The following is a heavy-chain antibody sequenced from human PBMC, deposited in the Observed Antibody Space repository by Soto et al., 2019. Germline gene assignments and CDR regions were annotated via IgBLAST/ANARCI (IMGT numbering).Heavy chain of an antibody. Sequence: GASVKVSCKASGYTFTSYGISWVRQAPGQGLEWMGWISAYNGNTNYAQKLQGRVTMTTDTSTSTAYMELRSLRSDDTAVYYCARDRYYDYVGQETHYYYGMDVWGQGTTVTVSS. D-gene: IGHD3-16*01. CDR1: GYTFTSYG. J-gene: IGHJ6*02. V-gene: IGHV1-18*01. CDR2: ISAYNGNT. CDR3: ARDRYYDYVGQETHYYYGMDV.